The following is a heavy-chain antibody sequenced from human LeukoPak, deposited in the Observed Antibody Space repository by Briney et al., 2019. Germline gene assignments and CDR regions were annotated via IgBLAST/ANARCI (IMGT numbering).Heavy chain of an antibody. J-gene: IGHJ5*02. Sequence: AGGSLRLSCAASGFTFSSYAMSWVRQAPGKGLEWFSAISGSGGSTYYADSVKGRFTISSSNSKNTLYLQMNSPRAEATAVYYCAKEYYDNIAPFDPGGQGPLVTVS. D-gene: IGHD3-22*01. CDR2: ISGSGGST. CDR3: AKEYYDNIAPFDP. V-gene: IGHV3-23*01. CDR1: GFTFSSYA.